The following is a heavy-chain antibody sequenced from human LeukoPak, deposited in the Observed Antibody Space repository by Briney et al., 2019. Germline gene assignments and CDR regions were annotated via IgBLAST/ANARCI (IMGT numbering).Heavy chain of an antibody. D-gene: IGHD5-24*01. CDR2: ISSNGGST. Sequence: GGSLRLSCAASGFTFSSYAMSWVRQAPGKGLEYVSAISSNGGSTYYANSVKGRFTISRDNSKNSLYLQMGSLRAEDMAVYYCARVGTGDGYYPNTGGYFDYWGQGTLVTVSS. V-gene: IGHV3-64*01. J-gene: IGHJ4*02. CDR3: ARVGTGDGYYPNTGGYFDY. CDR1: GFTFSSYA.